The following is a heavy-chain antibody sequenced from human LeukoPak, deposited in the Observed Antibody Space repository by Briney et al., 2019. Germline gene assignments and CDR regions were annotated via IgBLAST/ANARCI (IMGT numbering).Heavy chain of an antibody. CDR1: GYTFTGYY. Sequence: ASVKVSCKASGYTFTGYYMHWVRQAPGQGLEWMGWINPNSGGTNYAQKFQGRVTMTRDTSISTAYMELSRLRSDDTAVYYCARDSSGWLVGYYYYMDVWGKGTTVTISS. CDR2: INPNSGGT. D-gene: IGHD6-19*01. CDR3: ARDSSGWLVGYYYYMDV. J-gene: IGHJ6*03. V-gene: IGHV1-2*02.